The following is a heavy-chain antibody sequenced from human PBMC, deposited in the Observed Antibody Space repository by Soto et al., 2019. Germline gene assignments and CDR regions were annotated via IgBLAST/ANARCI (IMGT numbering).Heavy chain of an antibody. D-gene: IGHD3-10*01. Sequence: EVQLLDSGGGLVQPGGSLRLSCAASGFTFSSYAMNWVRQAPGKGMEWVSVISGSGDSTYYADSVKGRFTISRDNSNNTLYLQMNSLRAEDTAVYYCARRGPDTYFDYWGQGTLVTVSS. CDR2: ISGSGDST. J-gene: IGHJ4*02. CDR3: ARRGPDTYFDY. CDR1: GFTFSSYA. V-gene: IGHV3-23*01.